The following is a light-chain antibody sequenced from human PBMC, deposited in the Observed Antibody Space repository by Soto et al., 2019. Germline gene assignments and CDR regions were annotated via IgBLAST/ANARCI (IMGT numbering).Light chain of an antibody. J-gene: IGKJ4*01. CDR1: QSVSSTY. V-gene: IGKV3-11*01. CDR2: DAS. Sequence: IVLTQSRGTLSLSPGERATLSCRASQSVSSTYLAWYQQKPGQAPRLLIYDASNRATGIPARFSGSGSGTDFTLTISSLEPEDFAVYYCQQRSNWPPVFGGGTKVDIK. CDR3: QQRSNWPPV.